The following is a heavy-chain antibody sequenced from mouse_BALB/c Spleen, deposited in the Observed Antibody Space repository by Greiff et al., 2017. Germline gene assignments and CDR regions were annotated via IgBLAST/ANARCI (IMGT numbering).Heavy chain of an antibody. V-gene: IGHV1-87*01. CDR1: YTFS. CDR2: GQGLEWIG. D-gene: IGHD2-14*01. J-gene: IGHJ4*01. Sequence: QVQLQQSGPELARPWASVKISCQAFYTFSRRVYFAIRDTNYWMQWVKQRPGQGLEWIGAIYPGNGDTSYNQKFKGKATMTADTSSNTAYLQLSSLTSEDTAVYYCNAEYRYDGDYWGQGTSVTVSS. CDR3: SEDTAVYYCNAEYRYDGDY.